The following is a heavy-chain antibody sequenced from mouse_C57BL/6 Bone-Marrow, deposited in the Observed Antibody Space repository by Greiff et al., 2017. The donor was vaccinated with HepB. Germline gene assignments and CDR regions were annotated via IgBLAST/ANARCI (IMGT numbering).Heavy chain of an antibody. Sequence: QVQLQQPGAELVKPGASVKLSCKASGYTFTSYWMHWVKQRPGQGLEWIGMIHPNSGSTNYNEKFKSKATLTVDKSSSTAYMQLSSLTSEDSAVYYCANVYYYLVGAMDDWGQGTSVTVSS. CDR1: GYTFTSYW. CDR3: ANVYYYLVGAMDD. D-gene: IGHD1-1*01. J-gene: IGHJ4*01. V-gene: IGHV1-64*01. CDR2: IHPNSGST.